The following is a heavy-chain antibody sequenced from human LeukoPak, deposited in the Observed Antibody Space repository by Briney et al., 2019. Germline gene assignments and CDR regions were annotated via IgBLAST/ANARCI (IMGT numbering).Heavy chain of an antibody. CDR3: ARHSGYYDSSGYYPSYFDY. D-gene: IGHD3-22*01. V-gene: IGHV4-59*08. CDR1: GGSISSYY. Sequence: SETLSLTCTVSGGSISSYYWSWIRQPPGKGLEWIVCIYYSGSTNYNPSLKSRVTISVDTSKNQFSLKLSSVTAADTAVYYCARHSGYYDSSGYYPSYFDYWGQGTLVTVSP. CDR2: IYYSGST. J-gene: IGHJ4*02.